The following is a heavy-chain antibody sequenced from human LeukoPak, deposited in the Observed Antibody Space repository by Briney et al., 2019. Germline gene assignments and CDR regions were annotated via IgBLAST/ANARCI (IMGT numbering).Heavy chain of an antibody. Sequence: ASVKVSCKASGYTFTSYGISWVRQAPGQGLEWMGWINPNSGGTNYAQKFQGRVTMTRDTSISTAYMELSRLRSDDTAVYYCARDRDMWQYSYGPNWFDPWGQGTLVTVSS. CDR2: INPNSGGT. V-gene: IGHV1-2*02. D-gene: IGHD5-18*01. CDR3: ARDRDMWQYSYGPNWFDP. J-gene: IGHJ5*02. CDR1: GYTFTSYG.